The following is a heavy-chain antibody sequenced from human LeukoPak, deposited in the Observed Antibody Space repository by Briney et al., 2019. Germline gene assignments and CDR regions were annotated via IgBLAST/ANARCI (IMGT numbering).Heavy chain of an antibody. Sequence: GGSLRLSCAASGFTFNSYGIHWVRQAPGKGLEWVAFIWYDGSNKYYADSVKGRFTISRDNSKSTLYLQMNSLRAEDTAVYYCARARTTRGFDYWGQGTLVTVSS. CDR2: IWYDGSNK. J-gene: IGHJ4*02. V-gene: IGHV3-33*01. D-gene: IGHD4-17*01. CDR1: GFTFNSYG. CDR3: ARARTTRGFDY.